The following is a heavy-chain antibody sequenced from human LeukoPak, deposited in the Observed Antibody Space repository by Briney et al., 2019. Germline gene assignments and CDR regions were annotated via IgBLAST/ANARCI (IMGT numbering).Heavy chain of an antibody. Sequence: PSETLSLTCTVSGGSISSNSYYWGWIRQPPGKGLEWIGSIYYRGSTYYNPSLKSRVTISVHTSKNQFSLKLSSVTAPDTAVYYCARRDCTSPTCYAASYYFDYWGQGTLVTVSS. CDR2: IYYRGST. CDR3: ARRDCTSPTCYAASYYFDY. CDR1: GGSISSNSYY. J-gene: IGHJ4*02. D-gene: IGHD2-2*01. V-gene: IGHV4-39*01.